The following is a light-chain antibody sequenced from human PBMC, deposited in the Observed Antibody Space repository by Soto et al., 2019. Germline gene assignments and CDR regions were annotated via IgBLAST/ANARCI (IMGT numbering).Light chain of an antibody. CDR1: QSISSY. J-gene: IGKJ2*01. Sequence: DIQMTQSPSPLSASVGDRVTITCRASQSISSYLNWYLQKPGKAPKLLIYAASSLQSGVPSRFSGSGSGTDFTLTISSLQPEDFATYYCQQTYSTPYTFGQGTKLEIK. CDR2: AAS. CDR3: QQTYSTPYT. V-gene: IGKV1-39*01.